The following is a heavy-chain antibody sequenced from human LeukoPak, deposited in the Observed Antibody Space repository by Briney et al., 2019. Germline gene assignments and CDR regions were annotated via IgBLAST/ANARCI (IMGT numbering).Heavy chain of an antibody. CDR1: GYTFTGYY. Sequence: ASVRVSCKASGYTFTGYYMHWVRQAPGQGLEWMGWINPNSGGTNYAQKFQGRVTMTRDTSISTAYMELSRLRSDDTAVYYCARGTWAVASSWFDPWGQGTLVTVSS. V-gene: IGHV1-2*02. J-gene: IGHJ5*02. D-gene: IGHD6-19*01. CDR3: ARGTWAVASSWFDP. CDR2: INPNSGGT.